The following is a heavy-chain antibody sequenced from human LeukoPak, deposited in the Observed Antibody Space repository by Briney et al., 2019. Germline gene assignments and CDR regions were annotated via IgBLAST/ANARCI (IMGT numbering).Heavy chain of an antibody. CDR1: GVTFSIIW. D-gene: IGHD2-21*01. Sequence: QPGGSLRLSCAASGVTFSIIWMYWVRQAPGKGLDWVALINPDGSITTYADSVKGRFTISRDNAKNTVYLQMNSLRGEDTAMYFCARGGDDYWGQGTLVIVSS. CDR3: ARGGDDY. V-gene: IGHV3-74*01. J-gene: IGHJ4*02. CDR2: INPDGSIT.